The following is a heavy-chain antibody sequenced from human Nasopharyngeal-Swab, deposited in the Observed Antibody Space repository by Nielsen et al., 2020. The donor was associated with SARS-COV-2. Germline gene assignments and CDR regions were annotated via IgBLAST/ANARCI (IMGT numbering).Heavy chain of an antibody. CDR2: IYHSGST. Sequence: SDTLSPTGTVSGYSTSSGYYWGWIRQPPGKGLEWIGSIYHSGSTYYNPSLKSRVTISVDTSKNQFSLKLSSVTAADTAVYYCARDARWELLGAFDIWGQGTMVTVSS. D-gene: IGHD1-26*01. V-gene: IGHV4-38-2*02. CDR1: GYSTSSGYY. CDR3: ARDARWELLGAFDI. J-gene: IGHJ3*02.